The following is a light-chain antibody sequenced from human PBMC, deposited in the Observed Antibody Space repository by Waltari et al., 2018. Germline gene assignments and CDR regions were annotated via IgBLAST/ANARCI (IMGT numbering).Light chain of an antibody. Sequence: QLVLTQSPSASASLGASVKLTCTLSSGHSSNVIAWLKQQPEKGPRYLMKVNSDGSHNKGDEIPDRFSGSSSGAERYLTISSLQSEDEADYYCQTGGHGTWVFGGGTKLTVL. J-gene: IGLJ3*02. V-gene: IGLV4-69*01. CDR1: SGHSSNV. CDR2: VNSDGSH. CDR3: QTGGHGTWV.